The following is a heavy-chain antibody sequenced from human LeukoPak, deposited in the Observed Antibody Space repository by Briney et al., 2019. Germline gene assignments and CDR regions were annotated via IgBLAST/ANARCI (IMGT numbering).Heavy chain of an antibody. Sequence: SQTLSLTCTVSGGSISSGSYYWSWIRQPAGKGLEWIGRIYTSGSTNYNPSLKSRVTIPVDTSKNQFSLKLSSVTAADTAVYYCAAGSYGYWFFDLWGRGTLVTVSS. J-gene: IGHJ2*01. CDR1: GGSISSGSYY. CDR3: AAGSYGYWFFDL. CDR2: IYTSGST. V-gene: IGHV4-61*02. D-gene: IGHD1-26*01.